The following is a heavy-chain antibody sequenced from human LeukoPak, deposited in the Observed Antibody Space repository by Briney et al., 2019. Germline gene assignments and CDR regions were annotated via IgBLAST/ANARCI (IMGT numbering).Heavy chain of an antibody. CDR1: GGTFSSFA. J-gene: IGHJ4*02. V-gene: IGHV1-69*13. D-gene: IGHD2-2*01. CDR2: IIPIFGTA. Sequence: SVKVSCKASGGTFSSFAISWVRQAPGQGLEWMGGIIPIFGTANYAQEYQGRVTIIADESKSTAYMELSSLRSEDTAVYYCAGYCSSTSYSVCFFDYWGQGTLVTVSS. CDR3: AGYCSSTSYSVCFFDY.